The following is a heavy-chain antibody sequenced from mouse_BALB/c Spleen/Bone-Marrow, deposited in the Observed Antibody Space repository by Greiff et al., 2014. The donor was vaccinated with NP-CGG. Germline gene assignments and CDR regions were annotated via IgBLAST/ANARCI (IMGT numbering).Heavy chain of an antibody. V-gene: IGHV7-1*02. D-gene: IGHD2-10*02. CDR3: ARDVGYGNYFVY. CDR1: GFTFSDFY. Sequence: EVKLVESGGGLVQPGDSLRLSCATSGFTFSDFYMEWVRQPPGKRLGWIAASRNKAKYYTTEYSASVKGRFIVSRDTSQSVLYLQMSALRAEDTAIYYCARDVGYGNYFVYWGQGTLVTVSA. CDR2: SRNKAKYYTT. J-gene: IGHJ3*01.